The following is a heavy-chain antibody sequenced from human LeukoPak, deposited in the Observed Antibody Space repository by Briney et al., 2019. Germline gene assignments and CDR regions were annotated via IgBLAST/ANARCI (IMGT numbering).Heavy chain of an antibody. V-gene: IGHV3-30-3*01. D-gene: IGHD1-20*01. CDR2: ISYDGSNK. Sequence: PGGSLRLSCAASGFTFSSYAMPWVRQAPGKGLEWVAVISYDGSNKYYADSVKGRFTISRDNSKNTLYLQMNSLRAEDTAVYYCARDRITEGHYYYYCGMDVWAKGPRSPSP. CDR3: ARDRITEGHYYYYCGMDV. J-gene: IGHJ6*02. CDR1: GFTFSSYA.